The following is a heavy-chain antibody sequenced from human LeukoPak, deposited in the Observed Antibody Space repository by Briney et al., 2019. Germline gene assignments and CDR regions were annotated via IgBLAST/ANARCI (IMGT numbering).Heavy chain of an antibody. J-gene: IGHJ5*02. V-gene: IGHV3-33*01. D-gene: IGHD5/OR15-5a*01. Sequence: PGRSLRLSCAASGFTFSSYGMHWVRQAPGKGLEGVAVIWYDGSNKYYADSVKGRFNISRDNSKNTLYLQMNSLRAGDTAVYYCARESTNNWFDPWGQGTLVTVSS. CDR2: IWYDGSNK. CDR1: GFTFSSYG. CDR3: ARESTNNWFDP.